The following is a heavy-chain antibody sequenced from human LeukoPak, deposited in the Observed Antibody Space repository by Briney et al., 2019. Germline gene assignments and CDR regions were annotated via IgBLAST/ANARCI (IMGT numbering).Heavy chain of an antibody. CDR1: GFTVSSNY. D-gene: IGHD6-19*01. CDR3: ARGYSSGWYGWSAFDI. V-gene: IGHV3-53*01. Sequence: PGGSLRLSCAASGFTVSSNYMSWVRQAPGKGLEWVSVIYSGGSTYYADSVKGRFTISRDNSKNTLYLQMNSLRAEDTAVYYCARGYSSGWYGWSAFDIWGQGTMVTVSS. J-gene: IGHJ3*02. CDR2: IYSGGST.